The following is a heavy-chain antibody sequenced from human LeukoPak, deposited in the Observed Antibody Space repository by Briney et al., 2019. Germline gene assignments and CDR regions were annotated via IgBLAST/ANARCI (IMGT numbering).Heavy chain of an antibody. CDR3: AKDISGSYYNFDY. J-gene: IGHJ4*02. CDR1: GFTFSTYG. V-gene: IGHV3-23*01. D-gene: IGHD1-26*01. CDR2: ISGSGGST. Sequence: GGSLRLSCAASGFTFSTYGMSWVRQAPGKGLEWVSTISGSGGSTYYADSVRGRFTISRDNSKNTPYLQMNSLRAEDTAVYYCAKDISGSYYNFDYWGQGTLVTVSS.